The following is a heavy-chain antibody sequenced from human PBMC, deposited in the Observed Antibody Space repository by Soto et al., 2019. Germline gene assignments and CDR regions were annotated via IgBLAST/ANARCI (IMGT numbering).Heavy chain of an antibody. CDR2: IGTAGDT. V-gene: IGHV3-13*01. J-gene: IGHJ5*02. Sequence: PGGSLRLSCAASGFTFSSYDMHWVRQATGKGLEWVSAIGTAGDTYYPGSVKGRFTISRENAKNSLYLQMNSLRAEDTAVYYCARRVHYCTNGVCLNWFDPWGQGTLVTVSS. CDR1: GFTFSSYD. D-gene: IGHD2-8*01. CDR3: ARRVHYCTNGVCLNWFDP.